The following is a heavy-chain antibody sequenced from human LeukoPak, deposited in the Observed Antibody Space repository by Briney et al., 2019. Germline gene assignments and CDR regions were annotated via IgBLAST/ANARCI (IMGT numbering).Heavy chain of an antibody. CDR3: AKNRGYGYYFDY. V-gene: IGHV3-23*01. J-gene: IGHJ4*02. CDR1: GFTFSSYG. D-gene: IGHD1-14*01. CDR2: ISGSGGST. Sequence: GGSLRLSCAASGFTFSSYGMSWVRQAPGKGLEWVSAISGSGGSTYYADSVKGRFTISRDNSKNTLYLQMNSLRAEDTAVYYCAKNRGYGYYFDYWGQGTLVTVSS.